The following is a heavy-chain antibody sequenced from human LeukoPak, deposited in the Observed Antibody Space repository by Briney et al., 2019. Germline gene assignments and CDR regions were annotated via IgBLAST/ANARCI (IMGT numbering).Heavy chain of an antibody. CDR3: AKHFSSSSGWGFDP. CDR1: GGSINNYY. D-gene: IGHD6-6*01. J-gene: IGHJ5*02. Sequence: PSETLSLTCTVSGGSINNYYWSWIRQPPGKGLEWIAYIHSSGTTKYNPSLKSRVTISVDTSKNQFSLRLTSVTAADTAVYYCAKHFSSSSGWGFDPWGQGALVTVSS. CDR2: IHSSGTT. V-gene: IGHV4-59*08.